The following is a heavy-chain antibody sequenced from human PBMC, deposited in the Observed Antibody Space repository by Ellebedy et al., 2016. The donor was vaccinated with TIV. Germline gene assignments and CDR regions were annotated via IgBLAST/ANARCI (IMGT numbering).Heavy chain of an antibody. D-gene: IGHD3-10*01. CDR2: IYYSGNT. Sequence: MPSETLSLTCTVSGGSISSYYWSWIRQPPGKGLEWIGYIYYSGNTNYNPSLKRRVTISVDTSKNQFSLKLSSVTAADTAVYYCARGIDSGSYYYGSGSQNFDYWGQGALVTVSS. V-gene: IGHV4-59*01. J-gene: IGHJ4*02. CDR3: ARGIDSGSYYYGSGSQNFDY. CDR1: GGSISSYY.